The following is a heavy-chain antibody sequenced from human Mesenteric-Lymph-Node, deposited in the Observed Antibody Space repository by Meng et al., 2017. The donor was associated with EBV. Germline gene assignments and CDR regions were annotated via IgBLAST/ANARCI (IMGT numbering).Heavy chain of an antibody. CDR1: GASISSDNW. D-gene: IGHD3-10*01. Sequence: QVPLKESGPGLVKPSGTLSLTCAVSGASISSDNWWSRVRQPPGKGLEWIGEIYHSGSTNYNPSLKSRVTISVDKSKRQFSLKLTSVTAADTAVYHCARFQRFGDFDWGQGTLVTVSS. CDR3: ARFQRFGDFD. V-gene: IGHV4-4*02. CDR2: IYHSGST. J-gene: IGHJ4*02.